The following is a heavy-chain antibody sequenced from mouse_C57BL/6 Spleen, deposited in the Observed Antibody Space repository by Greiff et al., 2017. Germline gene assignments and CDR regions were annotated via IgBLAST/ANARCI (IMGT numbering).Heavy chain of an antibody. CDR1: GYTFTSYW. CDR2: IDPSDSYT. J-gene: IGHJ2*01. Sequence: VQLQQPGAELVRPGTSVKLSCKASGYTFTSYWMHWVKQRPGQGLEWIGVIDPSDSYTNYNQKFKGKATLTVDTSSSTAYMQLSSLTSEDSAVYYCATYYVSSFGGWGQGTTLTAST. V-gene: IGHV1-59*01. CDR3: ATYYVSSFGG. D-gene: IGHD1-1*01.